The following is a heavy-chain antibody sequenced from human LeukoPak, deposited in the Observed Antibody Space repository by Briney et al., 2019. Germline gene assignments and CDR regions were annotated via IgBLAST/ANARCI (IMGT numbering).Heavy chain of an antibody. J-gene: IGHJ4*02. CDR2: IYYSGST. CDR3: ARDYGGNLGY. CDR1: GGTISSYY. V-gene: IGHV4-59*01. D-gene: IGHD4-23*01. Sequence: PSETLSLTCTVSGGTISSYYWSGIRQPPGKGLEWIGYIYYSGSTNYNPSLKSRVTISVDTSKNQFSLKLSSVTAADTAVYYCARDYGGNLGYWGQGTLVTVSS.